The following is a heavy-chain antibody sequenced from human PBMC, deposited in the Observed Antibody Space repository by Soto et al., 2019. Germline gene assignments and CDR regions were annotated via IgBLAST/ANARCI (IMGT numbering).Heavy chain of an antibody. D-gene: IGHD6-13*01. V-gene: IGHV3-23*01. Sequence: PGGSLRLSCAASGFTFSSYAMSRVRQAPGKGLEWVSAISGSGGTTYYADSVKGRFTFSRDNSKNTLYLQMNSLRAEDTAVYYCAKDQGSSWYEIDYWGQGTLVTVSS. CDR2: ISGSGGTT. CDR1: GFTFSSYA. CDR3: AKDQGSSWYEIDY. J-gene: IGHJ4*02.